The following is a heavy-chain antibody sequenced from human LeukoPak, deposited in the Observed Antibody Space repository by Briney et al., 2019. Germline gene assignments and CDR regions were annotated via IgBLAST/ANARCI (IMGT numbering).Heavy chain of an antibody. D-gene: IGHD4-11*01. J-gene: IGHJ6*02. CDR1: GFTFTTYG. CDR3: ARDSKDSNRSYYGMDV. Sequence: PGGSLRLSCSASGFTFTTYGMHWVRQAPGQGLEWVTYIREDGSNKYYADSVKGRFTISRDNAKNSLYLQMNSLRAEDTAVYYCARDSKDSNRSYYGMDVWGQGTTVTVSS. CDR2: IREDGSNK. V-gene: IGHV3-30*02.